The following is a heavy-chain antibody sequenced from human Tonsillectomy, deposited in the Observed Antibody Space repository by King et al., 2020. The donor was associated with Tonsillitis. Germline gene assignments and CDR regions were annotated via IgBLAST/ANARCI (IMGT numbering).Heavy chain of an antibody. CDR3: ARPLWGSYRIEEGFDF. V-gene: IGHV3-30*04. CDR1: GFTFSDCA. D-gene: IGHD3-16*02. J-gene: IGHJ4*02. Sequence: QLVQSGGGVVQPGRSLRLSCAASGFTFSDCAIHWVRQAPGKGLEWGAVISSDGSNKYYADSVKGRFTISRDNSKNTLYLQMNSRRAEDTAVYYCARPLWGSYRIEEGFDFWGQGTLVTVSS. CDR2: ISSDGSNK.